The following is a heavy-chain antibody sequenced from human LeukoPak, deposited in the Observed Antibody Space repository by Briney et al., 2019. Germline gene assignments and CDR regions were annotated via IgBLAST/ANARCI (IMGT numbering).Heavy chain of an antibody. CDR2: IKEDGSEK. CDR1: GFTFSTYW. V-gene: IGHV3-7*01. Sequence: GGSLRLSCAASGFTFSTYWMSWVRQAPGKGLEWVANIKEDGSEKYYVDSVKGQFTISRDNAKNSLYLQMNSLRAEDTAVYYCARDPAQYDILTGYLDYYYFDYWGQGTLVTVSS. CDR3: ARDPAQYDILTGYLDYYYFDY. J-gene: IGHJ4*02. D-gene: IGHD3-9*01.